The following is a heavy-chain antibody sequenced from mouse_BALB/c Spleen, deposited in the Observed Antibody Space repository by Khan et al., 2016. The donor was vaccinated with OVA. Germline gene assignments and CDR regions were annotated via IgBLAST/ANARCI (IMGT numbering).Heavy chain of an antibody. Sequence: QVQLQQSGAELVKPGASVKLSCKASGYAFTNYQVYWVKQRPGQGLEWIGEINPSNGGTNFNEKFKSKATLTVDKSSSTAYMQLSSLTSEDSAVYYCTRGGYGGFAYWGQGTLVTVSA. J-gene: IGHJ3*01. CDR2: INPSNGGT. V-gene: IGHV1S81*02. D-gene: IGHD3-1*01. CDR1: GYAFTNYQ. CDR3: TRGGYGGFAY.